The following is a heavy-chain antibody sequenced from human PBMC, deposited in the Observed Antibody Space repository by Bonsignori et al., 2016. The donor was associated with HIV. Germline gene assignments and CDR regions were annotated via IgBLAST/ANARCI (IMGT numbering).Heavy chain of an antibody. CDR3: TNGAEGYVLCTS. D-gene: IGHD2-8*01. Sequence: EVQLLESGGDLVQPGGALRLSCEATGFAFSNYAMSWVRQAPGKGLQWVSTLSGSGGDTHYADSVKGRFTISRDNSKNTLYLQMNSLRAEDTAIYYCTNGAEGYVLCTSWGQGALVTVSS. CDR1: GFAFSNYA. V-gene: IGHV3-23*01. CDR2: LSGSGGDT. J-gene: IGHJ4*02.